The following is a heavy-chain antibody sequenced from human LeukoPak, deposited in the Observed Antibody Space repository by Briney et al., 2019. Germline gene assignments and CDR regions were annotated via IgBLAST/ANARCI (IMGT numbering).Heavy chain of an antibody. CDR3: ASHSSGWQQTYFDY. CDR2: INFSVGSI. CDR1: GYTFTSHY. D-gene: IGHD6-19*01. V-gene: IGHV1-46*01. J-gene: IGHJ4*02. Sequence: ASVKVSCKAFGYTFTSHYMHWVRQAPGQGLEWMGKINFSVGSIDYVQKFQGRVTMTRDTSTSTVYMELSSLRSEDTAVYYCASHSSGWQQTYFDYWGQETLVTVSS.